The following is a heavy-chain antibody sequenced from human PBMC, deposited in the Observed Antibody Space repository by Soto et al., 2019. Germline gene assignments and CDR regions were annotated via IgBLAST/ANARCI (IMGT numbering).Heavy chain of an antibody. V-gene: IGHV3-33*01. D-gene: IGHD6-6*01. J-gene: IGHJ4*02. CDR3: ARELAARTMGFDY. CDR2: IWYDGSNK. Sequence: HPGGSLRLSCAASGFTFSSYGMHWVRQAPGKGLEWVAVIWYDGSNKYYADSVKGRFTISRDNSKNTLYLQMNSLRAEDTAVYYCARELAARTMGFDYWGQGTLVTVSS. CDR1: GFTFSSYG.